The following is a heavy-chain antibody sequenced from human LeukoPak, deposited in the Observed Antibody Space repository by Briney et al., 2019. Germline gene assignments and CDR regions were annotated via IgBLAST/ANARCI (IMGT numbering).Heavy chain of an antibody. Sequence: PSETLSLTCSVSGGSISSYYWSWIRQPAGKGLEWIGRIYSSGTITYNPSLQSRVTMSVDTSKNEFSLKMSSVTAADTAVYYCTRDSGTTGEVKFDPWGQGTLVAVSS. J-gene: IGHJ5*02. CDR2: IYSSGTI. CDR3: TRDSGTTGEVKFDP. V-gene: IGHV4-4*07. D-gene: IGHD3-10*01. CDR1: GGSISSYY.